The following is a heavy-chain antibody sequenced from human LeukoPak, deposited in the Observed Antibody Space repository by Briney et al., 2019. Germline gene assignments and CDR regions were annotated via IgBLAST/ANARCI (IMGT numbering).Heavy chain of an antibody. CDR3: ARGGGSYSDDAFDI. D-gene: IGHD1-26*01. Sequence: GASVKVSCKASGGTFSSYAISWVRQAPGQGLEWMGRIIPIFGIANYAQKFQGRVTITADKSTSTAYMELSSLRSEDTAVYYCARGGGSYSDDAFDIWGQATMVTVSS. CDR2: IIPIFGIA. J-gene: IGHJ3*02. V-gene: IGHV1-69*04. CDR1: GGTFSSYA.